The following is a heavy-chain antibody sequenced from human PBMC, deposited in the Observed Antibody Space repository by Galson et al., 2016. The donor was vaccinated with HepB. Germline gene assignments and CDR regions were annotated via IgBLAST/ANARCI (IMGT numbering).Heavy chain of an antibody. D-gene: IGHD5-12*01. CDR2: VRGSGGI. CDR3: TKGRGAGYNGKEWIFGY. V-gene: IGHV3-23*01. J-gene: IGHJ4*02. CDR1: GFTFSTYA. Sequence: SLRLSCASSGFTFSTYAMSWVRQVPGKGLEWVSSVRGSGGISYADSVKGRFTISRDNSKNTLYLQMNSLRVEDTAVYYCTKGRGAGYNGKEWIFGYWGQVILATVSS.